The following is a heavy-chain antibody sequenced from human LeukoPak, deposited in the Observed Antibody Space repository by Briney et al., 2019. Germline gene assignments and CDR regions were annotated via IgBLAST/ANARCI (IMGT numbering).Heavy chain of an antibody. D-gene: IGHD3-10*01. CDR2: INAGNGNT. Sequence: ASVKVSCEASGYTFTSYAMHWVRQAPGQRREWMGWINAGNGNTKYSQKFQGRVTITRDTSASTAYMELSSLRSEDTAVYYCASLSGPGWFDPWGQGTLVTVSS. CDR1: GYTFTSYA. V-gene: IGHV1-3*01. J-gene: IGHJ5*02. CDR3: ASLSGPGWFDP.